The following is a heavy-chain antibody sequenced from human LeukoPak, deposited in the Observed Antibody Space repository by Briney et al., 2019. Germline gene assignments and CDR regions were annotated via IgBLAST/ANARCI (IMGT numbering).Heavy chain of an antibody. CDR2: DNPDDSDT. D-gene: IGHD3-10*01. V-gene: IGHV5-51*01. J-gene: IGHJ4*02. CDR1: GDSFTSHW. CDR3: ARLRWPRGGRSSFDY. Sequence: GESLKISCKGSGDSFTSHWIGWGRHMTGKGREWRGIDNPDDSDTIYSPSFKGQVTISAAESITTAYLQWSSLKASDTAMYYCARLRWPRGGRSSFDYWGQGALVTVSS.